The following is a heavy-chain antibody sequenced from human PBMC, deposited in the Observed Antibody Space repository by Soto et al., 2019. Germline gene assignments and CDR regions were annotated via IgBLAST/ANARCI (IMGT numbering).Heavy chain of an antibody. D-gene: IGHD2-15*01. CDR2: INHSGST. V-gene: IGHV4-34*01. J-gene: IGHJ5*01. CDR3: ARRSGQFCSGGACYLYFDS. Sequence: SETLSLTCAVYGGSFSGYYWSWIRQPPGKGLEWIGEINHSGSTNYNPSLKSRVTISVDTSKNQFSLKLSSVTAADTAVYHCARRSGQFCSGGACYLYFDSWGQGTLVTVSS. CDR1: GGSFSGYY.